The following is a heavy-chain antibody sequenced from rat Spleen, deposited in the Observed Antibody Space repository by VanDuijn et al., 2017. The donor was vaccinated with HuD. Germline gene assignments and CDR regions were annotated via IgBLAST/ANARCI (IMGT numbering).Heavy chain of an antibody. J-gene: IGHJ2*01. CDR3: ARRHFGYTDYFDY. Sequence: EVQLVESGGGLVQPGRSLKLSCAASGFTFRNYGMAWVRQAPTKGLEWVATISYADTSGHSGTYYRDSVKGRFTISRDNAKSTLSLQMDSLRSEDTATYYCARRHFGYTDYFDYWGQGVMVTVSS. CDR2: ISYADTSGHSGT. D-gene: IGHD1-4*01. CDR1: GFTFRNYG. V-gene: IGHV5-29*01.